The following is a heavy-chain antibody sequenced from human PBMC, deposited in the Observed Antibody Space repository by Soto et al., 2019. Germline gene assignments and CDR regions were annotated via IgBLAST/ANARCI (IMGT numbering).Heavy chain of an antibody. Sequence: LRLSCAASGFTFSSYAMGWVRQAPGKGLEWVSGISGRGGNSYFADSVKGRFTISRDNSKNTLYLQMNSLRAEDTAVYYCAKGIRQVATMVEFDSWGQGTLVTVSS. V-gene: IGHV3-23*01. D-gene: IGHD3-10*01. CDR2: ISGRGGNS. J-gene: IGHJ4*02. CDR1: GFTFSSYA. CDR3: AKGIRQVATMVEFDS.